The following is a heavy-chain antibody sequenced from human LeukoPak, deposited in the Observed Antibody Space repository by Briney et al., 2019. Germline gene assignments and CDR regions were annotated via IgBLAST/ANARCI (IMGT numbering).Heavy chain of an antibody. CDR1: GGSISSYY. CDR2: IYYSGST. J-gene: IGHJ4*02. D-gene: IGHD4-17*01. CDR3: ARLYGALEFDY. Sequence: SETLSLTCTVSGGSISSYYWSWIRQPPGKGLEWIGYIYYSGSTNYNPSLKSRVTISVDTSKNQFSLKLSSVTAADTAVYYCARLYGALEFDYWGQGTLVTVSS. V-gene: IGHV4-59*08.